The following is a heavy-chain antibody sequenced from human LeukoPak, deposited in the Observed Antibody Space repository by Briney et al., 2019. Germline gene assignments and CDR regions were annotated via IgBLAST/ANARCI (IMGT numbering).Heavy chain of an antibody. CDR2: ITGSGGSI. J-gene: IGHJ4*02. Sequence: PGGSLRLSCAAPGFTFRLYVMTWVRQAPGKGLEWVSAITGSGGSIYYADSVRGRFTISRDNSKNTLFLQMNSLRAEDTAVYYCAHPSTPDYGGLDYWGQGTLVTVSS. CDR1: GFTFRLYV. V-gene: IGHV3-23*01. D-gene: IGHD4-17*01. CDR3: AHPSTPDYGGLDY.